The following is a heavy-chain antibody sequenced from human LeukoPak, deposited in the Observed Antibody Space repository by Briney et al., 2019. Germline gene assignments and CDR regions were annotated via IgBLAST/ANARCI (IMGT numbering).Heavy chain of an antibody. CDR2: IIPILGIA. Sequence: ASVKVSCKASGGTFSSYAISWVRQAPGQGLEWMGRIIPILGIANYAQKFQGRVTITADKSTSTAYMELSSLRSEDTAVYYCARLPDCSSTSCPPVDDFQHWGQGTLVTVSS. CDR1: GGTFSSYA. V-gene: IGHV1-69*04. J-gene: IGHJ1*01. D-gene: IGHD2-2*01. CDR3: ARLPDCSSTSCPPVDDFQH.